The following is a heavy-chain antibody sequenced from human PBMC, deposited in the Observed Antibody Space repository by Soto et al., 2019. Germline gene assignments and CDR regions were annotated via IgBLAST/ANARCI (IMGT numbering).Heavy chain of an antibody. Sequence: GGSLRLSCAASGFTFSSYGMHWVRQAPGKGLEWVAVIWYDGSNKYYADSVKGRFTISRDNSKNTPYLQMNSLRAEDTAVYYCARDYSPHFAWLSHDYWGQGTLVTVSS. CDR3: ARDYSPHFAWLSHDY. V-gene: IGHV3-33*01. D-gene: IGHD3-9*01. J-gene: IGHJ4*02. CDR2: IWYDGSNK. CDR1: GFTFSSYG.